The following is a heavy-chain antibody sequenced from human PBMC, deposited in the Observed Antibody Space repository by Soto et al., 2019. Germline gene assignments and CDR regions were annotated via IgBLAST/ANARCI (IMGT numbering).Heavy chain of an antibody. Sequence: GGSRRPSFEASGFIFHNFGMHWVRQAPGKGLEWLGVVSSDGGRRYYADSVRGRLNISRDNPKNTLYLQLDRLSADDTAVYYCAKSWNYDISSGDSWGQGTLVTVSS. D-gene: IGHD1-7*01. V-gene: IGHV3-30*18. CDR2: VSSDGGRR. CDR3: AKSWNYDISSGDS. CDR1: GFIFHNFG. J-gene: IGHJ4*02.